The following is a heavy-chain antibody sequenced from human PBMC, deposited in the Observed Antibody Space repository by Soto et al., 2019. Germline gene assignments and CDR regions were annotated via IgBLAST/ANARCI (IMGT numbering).Heavy chain of an antibody. J-gene: IGHJ5*02. V-gene: IGHV2-5*02. D-gene: IGHD3-10*01. CDR3: AQRLPHYGLGRERGNWFVP. CDR1: GFSLSTTGVG. Sequence: QITLKESGPTLVRPTQTLTLTCTFSGFSLSTTGVGVGWIRQPPGKALEWLALIYWDDDKRDSPSLKSRLTLSRDTSKNEVFLTMPNMDPVDTARYYCAQRLPHYGLGRERGNWFVPWGQGTLVTVSS. CDR2: IYWDDDK.